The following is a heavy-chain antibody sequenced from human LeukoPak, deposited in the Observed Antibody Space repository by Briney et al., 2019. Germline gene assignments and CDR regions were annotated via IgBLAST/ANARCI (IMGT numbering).Heavy chain of an antibody. V-gene: IGHV3-30-3*01. Sequence: PGGSLRLSCAASGSTFSNYAMHWVRQAPGKGLEWIAVISYDGSNKYYADSVKGRFTISRDNSKNTLYLQMNSLRAEDTAVYYCARDLSWGSSWSYGMDVWGQGTTVTVSS. CDR3: ARDLSWGSSWSYGMDV. CDR1: GSTFSNYA. J-gene: IGHJ6*02. CDR2: ISYDGSNK. D-gene: IGHD6-13*01.